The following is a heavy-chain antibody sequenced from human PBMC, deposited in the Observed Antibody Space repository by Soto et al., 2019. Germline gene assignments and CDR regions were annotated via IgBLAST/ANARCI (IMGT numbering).Heavy chain of an antibody. CDR2: IKSDGTRR. Sequence: GGSLRLSCAASGFSFSSYWMHWVRQVPGKGLVWVSRIKSDGTRRDYAESVKGRFTISRDNAKNTLYLRMISLRVEDTAVYYCGKSEEMAAIILNWCQGYLVTLSS. J-gene: IGHJ4*02. V-gene: IGHV3-74*01. D-gene: IGHD5-12*01. CDR1: GFSFSSYW. CDR3: GKSEEMAAIILN.